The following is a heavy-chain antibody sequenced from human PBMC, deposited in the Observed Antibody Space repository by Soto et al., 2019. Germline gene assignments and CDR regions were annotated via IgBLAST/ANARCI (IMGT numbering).Heavy chain of an antibody. J-gene: IGHJ4*02. D-gene: IGHD2-2*02. CDR2: VSANNGHT. V-gene: IGHV1-18*01. CDR1: GFTFSNYG. Sequence: ASVKVSCKASGFTFSNYGLNWVRQAPGQGLEWMGWVSANNGHTNYAQNLQGRVSMTTDTSTSTAYMELRGLTFDDTAVYYCAREGRGKKAGYNGLVSLGYWGQGTLVTVSS. CDR3: AREGRGKKAGYNGLVSLGY.